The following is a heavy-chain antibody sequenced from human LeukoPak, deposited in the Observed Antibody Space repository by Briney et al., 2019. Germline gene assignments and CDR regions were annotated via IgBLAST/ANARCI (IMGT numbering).Heavy chain of an antibody. CDR3: ARSRDYYDSSGFEY. CDR2: IYHSGST. D-gene: IGHD3-22*01. Sequence: PSETLSLTCAVYGGSFSGYYWSWIRQPPGKGLEWIGSIYHSGSTYYNPSLKSRVTISVDTSKNQFSLKLSSVTAADTAVYYCARSRDYYDSSGFEYWGQGTLVTVSS. J-gene: IGHJ4*02. V-gene: IGHV4-34*01. CDR1: GGSFSGYY.